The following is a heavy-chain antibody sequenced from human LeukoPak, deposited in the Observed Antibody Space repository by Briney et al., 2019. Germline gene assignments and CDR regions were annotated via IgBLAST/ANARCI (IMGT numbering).Heavy chain of an antibody. CDR2: SSGSGGST. CDR3: AKLMAHYYGSGSYWFDP. CDR1: GFTFSSYG. Sequence: PGGSLRLSCAASGFTFSSYGMSWVRQAPGKGLEWVSASSGSGGSTYYADSVKGRFTISKDNSKNTLYLQMNSLRAEDTAVYYCAKLMAHYYGSGSYWFDPWGQGTLVTVSS. J-gene: IGHJ5*02. V-gene: IGHV3-23*01. D-gene: IGHD3-10*01.